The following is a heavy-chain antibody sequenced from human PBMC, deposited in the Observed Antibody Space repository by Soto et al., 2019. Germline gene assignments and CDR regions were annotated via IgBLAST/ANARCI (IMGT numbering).Heavy chain of an antibody. CDR1: GGSISGSSHY. Sequence: QLQLQESGPGLVKPSETLSLTCTVSGGSISGSSHYWGWIRQPPGQGLEWIGSIYYSGNTYYNQSLRSRVTISVDTSKNQFSLRLNSVTASDSAVYYCASHPRQGRLVYFDFWGQGTLVTVSS. CDR2: IYYSGNT. J-gene: IGHJ4*02. CDR3: ASHPRQGRLVYFDF. V-gene: IGHV4-39*01.